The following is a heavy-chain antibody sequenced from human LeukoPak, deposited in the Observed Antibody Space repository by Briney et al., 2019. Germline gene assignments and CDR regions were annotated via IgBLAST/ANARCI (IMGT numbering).Heavy chain of an antibody. Sequence: GGSLRLSCAASGFTLSGYWMSWVRQAPGKGLEWVGRIKPKTDGETTEYAAPVKDRFSISRDDSKSMMYLQMNSLKTEDTAVYYCITPLPYSAQGGQGTLVTVSS. CDR3: ITPLPYSAQ. CDR1: GFTLSGYW. CDR2: IKPKTDGETT. V-gene: IGHV3-15*01. J-gene: IGHJ4*02. D-gene: IGHD2-21*01.